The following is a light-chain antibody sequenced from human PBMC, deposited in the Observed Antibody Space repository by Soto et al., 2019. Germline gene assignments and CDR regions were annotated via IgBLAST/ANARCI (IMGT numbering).Light chain of an antibody. CDR3: QQYSKWPLT. J-gene: IGKJ4*01. V-gene: IGKV3-15*01. Sequence: EIVVKQSPATLSGSPGGRATLSCRASQSVSSNLAWYQQIPGRAPRLLIYGESTGATGIPARFSGSGSGTELILTISRLQSEDFAVYYCQQYSKWPLTFGGGTKVDIK. CDR2: GES. CDR1: QSVSSN.